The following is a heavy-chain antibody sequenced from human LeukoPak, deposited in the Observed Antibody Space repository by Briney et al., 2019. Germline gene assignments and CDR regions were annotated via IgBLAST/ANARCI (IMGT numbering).Heavy chain of an antibody. V-gene: IGHV3-23*01. Sequence: GGSLRLSCAASGFTVSSNYMSRVRQAPGVGLEWVSAIDGGGGRTWHADSVRGRFTISRDNSKNTLFMQMNSLRAEDTAVYYCAKDFYDSSGSRYDYWGQGTLVTVSS. CDR2: IDGGGGRT. D-gene: IGHD3-22*01. J-gene: IGHJ4*02. CDR1: GFTVSSNY. CDR3: AKDFYDSSGSRYDY.